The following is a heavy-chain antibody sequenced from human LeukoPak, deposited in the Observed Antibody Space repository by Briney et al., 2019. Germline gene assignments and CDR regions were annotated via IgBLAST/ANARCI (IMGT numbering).Heavy chain of an antibody. Sequence: PGGSLRLSCAASGFTFSSYGMHWVRQAPGKGLEWVAVISYDGSNKYYADSVKGRFTISRDNSKNTLYLQMNSLRAEDTAVYYCAKVSGNMVRGESYYYGMDVWGQGTTVTVSS. D-gene: IGHD3-10*01. CDR1: GFTFSSYG. V-gene: IGHV3-30*18. CDR3: AKVSGNMVRGESYYYGMDV. J-gene: IGHJ6*02. CDR2: ISYDGSNK.